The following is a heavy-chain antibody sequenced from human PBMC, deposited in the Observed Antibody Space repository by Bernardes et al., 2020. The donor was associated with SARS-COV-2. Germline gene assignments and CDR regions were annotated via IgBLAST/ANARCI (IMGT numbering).Heavy chain of an antibody. CDR3: AHRRGGFDP. J-gene: IGHJ5*02. D-gene: IGHD1-26*01. V-gene: IGHV2-5*02. CDR1: VFSLSPSGVG. CDR2: IYWDDDK. Sequence: SHPSLWKATQTLTLTCTFSVFSLSPSGVGVGWIRQPPGKALEWLALIYWDDDKRYSPSLKSRLTITKDTSKNQVVLTMTNMDPVDTATYYWAHRRGGFDPWGQGTLVTVSS.